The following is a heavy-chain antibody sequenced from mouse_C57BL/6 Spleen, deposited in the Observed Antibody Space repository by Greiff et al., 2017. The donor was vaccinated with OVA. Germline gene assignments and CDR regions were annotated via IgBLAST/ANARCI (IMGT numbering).Heavy chain of an antibody. CDR1: GYTFTSSW. D-gene: IGHD2-12*01. J-gene: IGHJ2*01. CDR3: ARSGDYSFFDY. CDR2: IDPSDSYT. Sequence: VQLQQPGAELVMPGASVKLSCKASGYTFTSSWMHWVKQRPGQGLEWIGEIDPSDSYTNYNQKFKGKSTLTVDKSSSTAYMQLSSLTSEDSAVYYWARSGDYSFFDYWGQGTTLTVSS. V-gene: IGHV1-69*01.